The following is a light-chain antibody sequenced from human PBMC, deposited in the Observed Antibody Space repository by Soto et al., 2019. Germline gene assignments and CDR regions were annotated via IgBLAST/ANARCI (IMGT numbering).Light chain of an antibody. CDR2: EGS. CDR1: SSDVGSSNL. J-gene: IGLJ1*01. Sequence: QSALTQPASVSASPGQSITISCTGTSSDVGSSNLVSWYQHHPGKAPKLIIYEGSRRPSGVSGRFSGSKSGNTASLTISGLQADDEADYYCCSFARSSTFYVFGTGTTVTVL. CDR3: CSFARSSTFYV. V-gene: IGLV2-23*01.